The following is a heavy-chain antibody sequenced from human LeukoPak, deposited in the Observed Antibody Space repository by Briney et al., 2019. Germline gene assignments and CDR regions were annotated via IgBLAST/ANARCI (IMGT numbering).Heavy chain of an antibody. D-gene: IGHD5-18*01. CDR2: ISSSGSTI. Sequence: PGGSLRLSCAASGFTFSSYEMNWVRQAPGKGLEWVSYISSSGSTIYYADSVRGRFTISRDNAKNSLYLQMNSLRAEDTAVYYCARDDSYGLDYWGQGTLVTVSS. J-gene: IGHJ4*02. CDR3: ARDDSYGLDY. CDR1: GFTFSSYE. V-gene: IGHV3-48*03.